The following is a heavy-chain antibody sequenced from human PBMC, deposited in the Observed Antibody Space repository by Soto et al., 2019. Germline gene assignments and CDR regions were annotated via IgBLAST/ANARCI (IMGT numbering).Heavy chain of an antibody. V-gene: IGHV3-74*01. CDR3: AKDMNWNEAFDY. Sequence: EVQLVDSGGGLVQPGGSLRLSCAASEFTFRSYWMHWVRQSPGKGLVWVSRISGDGSSTTYADSVRGRFTISRDNAKNTVYLQMDSLRAEDTAVYYCAKDMNWNEAFDYWGQGTLVTVSS. J-gene: IGHJ4*02. D-gene: IGHD1-1*01. CDR1: EFTFRSYW. CDR2: ISGDGSST.